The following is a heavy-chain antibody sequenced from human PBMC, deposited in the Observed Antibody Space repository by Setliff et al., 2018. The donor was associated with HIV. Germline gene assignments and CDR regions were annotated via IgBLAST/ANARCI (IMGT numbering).Heavy chain of an antibody. CDR1: GGTFSSYA. CDR3: ARFSLGYCSGGSCYPDFDP. J-gene: IGHJ5*02. D-gene: IGHD2-15*01. V-gene: IGHV1-69*13. CDR2: IIPIFGTA. Sequence: ASVKVSCKASGGTFSSYAISWVRQAPGQGLEWMGGIIPIFGTANYAQKFQGRVTITADESTSTAYMELSSLRSEDTAVYYCARFSLGYCSGGSCYPDFDPWGQGTLVTV.